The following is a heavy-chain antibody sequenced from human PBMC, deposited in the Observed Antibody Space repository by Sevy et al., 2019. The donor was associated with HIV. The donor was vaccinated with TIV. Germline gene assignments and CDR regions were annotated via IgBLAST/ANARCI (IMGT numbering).Heavy chain of an antibody. V-gene: IGHV3-21*01. Sequence: GGSLRLSCAASGFTFSTYTMNCVRQAPGKGLEWVSSISSSSSYIYYADSVKGRFTISRDNAKNSLYLQMNSLRVEDTAVYYCARAAYYCGTTSCYIDYWGQGTLVTVSS. D-gene: IGHD2-2*02. CDR2: ISSSSSYI. CDR3: ARAAYYCGTTSCYIDY. J-gene: IGHJ4*02. CDR1: GFTFSTYT.